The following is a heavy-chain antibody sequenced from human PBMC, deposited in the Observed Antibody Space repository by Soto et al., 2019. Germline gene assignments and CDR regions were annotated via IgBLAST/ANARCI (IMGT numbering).Heavy chain of an antibody. D-gene: IGHD6-19*01. Sequence: SETLCLTCSVADGSSIGGGYYRSCIRQHPGKGLEWIGYIYYSGSTNYNPSLKSRVTISVDTSKSQFSLKLSSVTAADTAVYYCARGGSSGWYYYWGQGTLVTVSS. V-gene: IGHV4-61*08. CDR3: ARGGSSGWYYY. CDR2: IYYSGST. J-gene: IGHJ4*02. CDR1: DGSSIGGGYY.